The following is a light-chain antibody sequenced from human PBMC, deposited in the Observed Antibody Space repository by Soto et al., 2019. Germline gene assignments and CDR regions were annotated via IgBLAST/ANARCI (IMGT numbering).Light chain of an antibody. V-gene: IGKV3-20*01. CDR1: QSVSSSY. CDR2: AAS. Sequence: EIVLTQSPGTLSLSPGERATLSCRASQSVSSSYLAGYQQKPGQPPRLLIYAASSRATGIPDRFSGSGSGTDFTLTISRLEPEDFAVYYCQQYDNSLYTFGQGTKLEIK. J-gene: IGKJ2*01. CDR3: QQYDNSLYT.